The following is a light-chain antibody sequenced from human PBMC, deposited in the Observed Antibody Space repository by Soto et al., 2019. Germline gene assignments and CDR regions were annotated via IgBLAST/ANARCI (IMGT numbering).Light chain of an antibody. CDR3: QQYASSPWT. CDR2: GAS. J-gene: IGKJ1*01. CDR1: QSVTSNY. V-gene: IGKV3-20*01. Sequence: PGERATLSCRASQSVTSNYLAWYQQKPGQAPRLLIYGASARAAGIPDRLSGSGTGTDFALTISGLEPEDFAVYFCQQYASSPWTFGQGTKVEIK.